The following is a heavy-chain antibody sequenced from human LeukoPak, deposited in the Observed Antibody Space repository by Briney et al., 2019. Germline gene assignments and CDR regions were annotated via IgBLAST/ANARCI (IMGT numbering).Heavy chain of an antibody. J-gene: IGHJ5*02. CDR3: ARGYCSSTSCYDPGWFDP. CDR2: INHSGST. Sequence: SETLSLTCAVYGGSFSGYYWSWIRQPPGKGLEWIGEINHSGSTNYNPSLKSRVTISVDTSKNQFSLKLSSVTAADTAVYYCARGYCSSTSCYDPGWFDPWGQGTLVTVSS. V-gene: IGHV4-34*01. D-gene: IGHD2-2*01. CDR1: GGSFSGYY.